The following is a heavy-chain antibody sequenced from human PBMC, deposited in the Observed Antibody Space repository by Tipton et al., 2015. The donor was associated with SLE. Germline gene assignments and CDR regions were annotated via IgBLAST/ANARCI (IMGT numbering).Heavy chain of an antibody. J-gene: IGHJ3*02. CDR1: GDSVSSNSAA. CDR3: ARRVTMGGAFDI. V-gene: IGHV6-1*01. D-gene: IGHD4-11*01. Sequence: TLSLTCAISGDSVSSNSAAWNWIRQSPSRGLEWLGRTYYRSKWFNDYAVSVKGRIAIKPETSKNQFSLQLNSVTPDDTAVYYCARRVTMGGAFDIWGQGTTVIVSS. CDR2: TYYRSKWFN.